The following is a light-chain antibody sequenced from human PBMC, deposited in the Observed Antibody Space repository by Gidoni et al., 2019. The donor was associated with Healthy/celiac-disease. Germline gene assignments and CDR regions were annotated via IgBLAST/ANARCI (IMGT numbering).Light chain of an antibody. Sequence: DIQFTQSLSTPSASLGDRVTITCRSSQSICTWLAWYQQKPGKAPELQIYKASSLESGVRSRFSGSGSGTEFTLTISSLQPDDFATYYCQQYNSYPCMCSFGQGTKLEIK. CDR2: KAS. V-gene: IGKV1-5*03. CDR1: QSICTW. CDR3: QQYNSYPCMCS. J-gene: IGKJ2*04.